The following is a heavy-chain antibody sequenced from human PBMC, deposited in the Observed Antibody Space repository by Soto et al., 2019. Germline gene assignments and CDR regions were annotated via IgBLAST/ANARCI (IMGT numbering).Heavy chain of an antibody. CDR3: ARVKIMFGGVIDRDGYYFDY. V-gene: IGHV3-53*01. CDR2: IYAGGST. Sequence: GGSLRLSCAASGFAVSSSYMSWVRQAPGKGLEWVSVIYAGGSTHYADSAKGRFTISRDNSKDILYLQMNSLRDDETAVYYCARVKIMFGGVIDRDGYYFDYWGQGSRVTVSS. J-gene: IGHJ4*02. CDR1: GFAVSSSY. D-gene: IGHD3-16*02.